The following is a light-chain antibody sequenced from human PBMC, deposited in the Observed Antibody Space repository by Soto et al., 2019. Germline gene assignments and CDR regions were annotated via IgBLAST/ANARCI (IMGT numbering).Light chain of an antibody. V-gene: IGKV3-20*01. J-gene: IGKJ5*01. Sequence: EIVLTQSPGTLSLSPGERATLSCRDSQSVSRSFLAWYQHKPGQAPRLLIYGASSRATGIPDKFSGSGSGTDFTLTISRLEPEDFAVYYCQHYGSSPHTFGQGTRLEIK. CDR1: QSVSRSF. CDR2: GAS. CDR3: QHYGSSPHT.